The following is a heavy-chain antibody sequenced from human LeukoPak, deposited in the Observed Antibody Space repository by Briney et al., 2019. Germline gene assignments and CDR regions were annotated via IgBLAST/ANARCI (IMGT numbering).Heavy chain of an antibody. CDR3: ARAERLVSAYYYYMDV. V-gene: IGHV1-2*02. Sequence: ASVKVSCKASGYTFTGYYMHWVRQAPGQGLEWMGWINPNSGVTNYAQKFQGRVTMTRDTSISTAYMELSRLRSDDTAVYYCARAERLVSAYYYYMDVWGKGTTVTISS. CDR1: GYTFTGYY. D-gene: IGHD6-19*01. CDR2: INPNSGVT. J-gene: IGHJ6*03.